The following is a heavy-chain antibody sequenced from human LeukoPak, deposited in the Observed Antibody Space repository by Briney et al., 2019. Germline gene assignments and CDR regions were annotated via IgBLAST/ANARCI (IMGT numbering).Heavy chain of an antibody. V-gene: IGHV3-21*01. CDR1: GFTFSSYS. Sequence: GGSLRLSCAASGFTFSSYSMNWVRQAPGKGLEWVSSISSSSSYIYYADSVKGRFTISRDNAKNSLYLQMNSLRAEDTAVYYCARRGRSSSPHYYYYYYMDVWGKGTTVTVSS. CDR2: ISSSSSYI. J-gene: IGHJ6*03. D-gene: IGHD6-6*01. CDR3: ARRGRSSSPHYYYYYYMDV.